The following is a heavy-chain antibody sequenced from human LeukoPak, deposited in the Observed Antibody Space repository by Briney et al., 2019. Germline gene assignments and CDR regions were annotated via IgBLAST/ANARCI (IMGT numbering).Heavy chain of an antibody. CDR3: ARGGDSSGYPDAFDI. Sequence: GESLKISCKGSGYSFTSYWIGWVRQMPGKGLEWMGIIYPGDSDTRYSPSFQGQVTISADKSISTAYPQWSSLKASDTAMYYCARGGDSSGYPDAFDIWGQGTMVTVSS. CDR1: GYSFTSYW. CDR2: IYPGDSDT. D-gene: IGHD3-22*01. J-gene: IGHJ3*02. V-gene: IGHV5-51*01.